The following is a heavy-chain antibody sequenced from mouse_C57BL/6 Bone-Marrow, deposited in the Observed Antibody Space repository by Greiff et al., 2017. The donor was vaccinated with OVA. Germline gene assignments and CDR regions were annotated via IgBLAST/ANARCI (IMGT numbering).Heavy chain of an antibody. CDR3: ARATDGYVDY. CDR1: GFTFSDYG. J-gene: IGHJ2*01. D-gene: IGHD2-3*01. Sequence: EVMLVESGGGLVKPGGSLKLSCAASGFTFSDYGMHWVRQAPEKGLEWVAYISSGSSTIYYADTVKGRFTISRDNAKNTLFLQMTSLRSEDTAMYYFARATDGYVDYWGQGTTLTVSS. CDR2: ISSGSSTI. V-gene: IGHV5-17*01.